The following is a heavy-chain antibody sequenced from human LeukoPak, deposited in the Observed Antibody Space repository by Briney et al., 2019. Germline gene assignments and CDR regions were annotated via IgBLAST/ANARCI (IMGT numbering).Heavy chain of an antibody. V-gene: IGHV3-48*03. CDR3: ARGTPLATYYFDS. J-gene: IGHJ4*02. CDR2: VSSSGTII. Sequence: GGSLRPSCAASGFTFKSYEMNWVRQAPGKGLEWVSYVSSSGTIIYCADSVKGRFTISRGNAKNSLYLQMNSLRAEDTAVYYCARGTPLATYYFDSWGQGTLVTVSS. CDR1: GFTFKSYE.